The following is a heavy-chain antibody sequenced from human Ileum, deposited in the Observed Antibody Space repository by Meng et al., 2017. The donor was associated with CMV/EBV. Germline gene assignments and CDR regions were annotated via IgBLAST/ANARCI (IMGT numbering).Heavy chain of an antibody. Sequence: SLTSSPVGVGWIRQPTGKALEWLAFIYWDDDKRYSPSLKSRLTIAKDAPRNQVVLTMTKMGPADTATYHCVHRKDYSGNWNGGSVDFWGQGALVTVSS. D-gene: IGHD1-1*01. CDR1: SLTSSPVG. CDR3: VHRKDYSGNWNGGSVDF. CDR2: IYWDDDK. J-gene: IGHJ4*02. V-gene: IGHV2-5*02.